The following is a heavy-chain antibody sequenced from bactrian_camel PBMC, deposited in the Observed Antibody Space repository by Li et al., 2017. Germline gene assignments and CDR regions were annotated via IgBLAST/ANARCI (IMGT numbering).Heavy chain of an antibody. D-gene: IGHD6*01. CDR3: AADARQYAGSWRSLVADSFDY. J-gene: IGHJ4*01. CDR1: GYTYCTYD. CDR2: IERDGTT. Sequence: HVQLVESGGGSVEAGGSLRLSCAASGYTYCTYDMSWYRQRPGQEREFVSTIERDGTTRYADSVKGRFTISQDNAKNTVYLQMDSLKPEDTAMYYCAADARQYAGSWRSLVADSFDYWGQGTQVTVSS. V-gene: IGHV3S53*01.